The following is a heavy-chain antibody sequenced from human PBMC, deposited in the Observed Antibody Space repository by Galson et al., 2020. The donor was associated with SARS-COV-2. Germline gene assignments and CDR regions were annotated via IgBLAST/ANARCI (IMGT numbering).Heavy chain of an antibody. J-gene: IGHJ6*02. Sequence: SQTLSLTCTVSGGSISSSSYYWGWIRQPPGKGLEWIGSIYYSGSTYYNPSLKSRVTISVDTSKNQFSLKLSSVTAADTAVYYCAREGMVRGAYYYYGMDVWGQGTTVTVSS. V-gene: IGHV4-39*07. CDR1: GGSISSSSYY. D-gene: IGHD3-10*01. CDR3: AREGMVRGAYYYYGMDV. CDR2: IYYSGST.